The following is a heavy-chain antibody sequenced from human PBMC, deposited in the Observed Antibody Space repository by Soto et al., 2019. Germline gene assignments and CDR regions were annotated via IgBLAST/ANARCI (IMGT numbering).Heavy chain of an antibody. CDR3: AKAGDSSGYYYSVYFDY. CDR2: ISGSGGST. D-gene: IGHD3-22*01. CDR1: GFTFSNYA. Sequence: EVQLLESGGGLVQPGGSLRLSCAASGFTFSNYAINWVRQAPGKGLEWVSAISGSGGSTYYADSVNGRFTISRDNSTNTLYLQLNSLRAEDTAVYYCAKAGDSSGYYYSVYFDYWGQGTLVTVSS. J-gene: IGHJ4*02. V-gene: IGHV3-23*01.